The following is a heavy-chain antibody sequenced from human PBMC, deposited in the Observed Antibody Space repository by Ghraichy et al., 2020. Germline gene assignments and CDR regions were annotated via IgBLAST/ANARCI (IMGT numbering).Heavy chain of an antibody. CDR1: GFTFSRQG. V-gene: IGHV3-64D*06. D-gene: IGHD1-1*01. CDR2: ISSSGGNT. J-gene: IGHJ4*02. CDR3: AKVPTTAYYDY. Sequence: GGSLRLSCSASGFTFSRQGMHWVRQAPGKGLEYVSAISSSGGNTYYADSVKGRFTISRDNSKNTVYLQMSSLRTEDTAVYYCAKVPTTAYYDYWGQGTLVTVSS.